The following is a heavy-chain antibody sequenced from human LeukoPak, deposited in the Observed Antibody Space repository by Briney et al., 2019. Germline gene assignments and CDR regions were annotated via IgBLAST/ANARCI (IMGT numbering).Heavy chain of an antibody. V-gene: IGHV4-34*01. Sequence: PSETLSLTCAVYGGSFSGYYWSWLRQPPGKGLEWIGEINHSGSTNYNPSLKSRVTISVDTSKNQFSLKLSSVTAADTAVHYCARAIKQQLVTLYYYYYMDVWGKGTTVTVSS. D-gene: IGHD6-13*01. J-gene: IGHJ6*03. CDR3: ARAIKQQLVTLYYYYYMDV. CDR1: GGSFSGYY. CDR2: INHSGST.